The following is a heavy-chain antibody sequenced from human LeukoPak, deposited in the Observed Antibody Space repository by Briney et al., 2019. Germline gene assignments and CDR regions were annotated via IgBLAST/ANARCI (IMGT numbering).Heavy chain of an antibody. J-gene: IGHJ4*02. CDR3: ASGRLVGAPDY. D-gene: IGHD1-26*01. CDR2: ISSSSSYI. V-gene: IGHV3-21*01. Sequence: GGSPRLSCAASGFTFSSYSMNWVRQAPGKGLEWVSSISSSSSYIYYADSVKGRFTISRDNAKNSLYLQMNSLRAEDTAVYYCASGRLVGAPDYWGQGTLVTVSS. CDR1: GFTFSSYS.